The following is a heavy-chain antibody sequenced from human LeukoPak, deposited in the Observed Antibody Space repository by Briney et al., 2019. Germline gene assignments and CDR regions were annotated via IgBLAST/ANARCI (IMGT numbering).Heavy chain of an antibody. CDR1: GFTFSSYS. D-gene: IGHD5-12*01. CDR3: ARGPSGYHNT. V-gene: IGHV3-21*01. J-gene: IGHJ4*02. CDR2: ISSSSSYI. Sequence: TGGSLRLSCAASGFTFSSYSMNWVRQAPGKGLEWVSSISSSSSYIYYADSVKGRFTISRDNAKNSLYLQMNSLRAEDTAVYYCARGPSGYHNTGGQGTLVTVSS.